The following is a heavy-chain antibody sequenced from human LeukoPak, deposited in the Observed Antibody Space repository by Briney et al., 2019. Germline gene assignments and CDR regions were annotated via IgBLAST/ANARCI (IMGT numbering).Heavy chain of an antibody. D-gene: IGHD3-22*01. CDR2: ISNSDGST. Sequence: GGSLRLSCAASGFIFSSYAMSWVRQAPGKGLEWVSTISNSDGSTYYAASVRGRFTVSRDNSKNTLYLQMNSLRAEDTAVYYCARELHYYDSSGYYFGGNAFDIWGQGTMVTVSS. V-gene: IGHV3-23*01. CDR3: ARELHYYDSSGYYFGGNAFDI. J-gene: IGHJ3*02. CDR1: GFIFSSYA.